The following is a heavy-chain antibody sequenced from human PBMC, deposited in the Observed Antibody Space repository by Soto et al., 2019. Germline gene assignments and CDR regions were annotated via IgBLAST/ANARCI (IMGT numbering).Heavy chain of an antibody. V-gene: IGHV4-59*01. J-gene: IGHJ4*02. CDR3: ARGPDRSKVGY. Sequence: SETLSLTCPVSGGSSSGYSWSWIRQPPGKGLEWIGYIYDYGSTNYNPSLKSRVTISVDTSKKQFSLNLSSVTAADTAVYYCARGPDRSKVGYWGQGTQVTVSS. CDR2: IYDYGST. CDR1: GGSSSGYS. D-gene: IGHD4-4*01.